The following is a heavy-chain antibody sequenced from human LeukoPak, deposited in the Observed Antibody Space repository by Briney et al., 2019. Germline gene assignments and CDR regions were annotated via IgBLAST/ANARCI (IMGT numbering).Heavy chain of an antibody. CDR3: ARYSGSYEVNYYYYYGMDV. CDR1: GFTFSNFN. D-gene: IGHD1-26*01. V-gene: IGHV3-48*01. Sequence: PGGSLRLSCAASGFTFSNFNMNWVRQAPGKGLEWISYISGTSATIYYADSVKGRFTISRDNAKNSLYLQMNSLRAEDTAVYYCARYSGSYEVNYYYYYGMDVWGQGTTVTVSS. CDR2: ISGTSATI. J-gene: IGHJ6*02.